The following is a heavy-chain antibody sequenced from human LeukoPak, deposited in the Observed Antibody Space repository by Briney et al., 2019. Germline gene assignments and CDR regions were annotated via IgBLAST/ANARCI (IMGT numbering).Heavy chain of an antibody. J-gene: IGHJ6*01. CDR1: AFTFDDYA. V-gene: IGHV3-9*01. Sequence: GGSLRLSCAASAFTFDDYAMHWVLQAPGKGLQWVSGISWNSGSIGYADSVKGRFTISRDNAKNSLYLQMNSLRAEDPALYYCAKDMGGSGSYYKSSYYYYGMDVWGQGTTVTVSS. D-gene: IGHD3-10*01. CDR2: ISWNSGSI. CDR3: AKDMGGSGSYYKSSYYYYGMDV.